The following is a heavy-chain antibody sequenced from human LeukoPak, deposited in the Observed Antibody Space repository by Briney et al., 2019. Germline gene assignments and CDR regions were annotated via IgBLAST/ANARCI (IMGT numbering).Heavy chain of an antibody. Sequence: SETLSLTCTVSGGSISSYYWSWIRQPPGKGLEWIGYIYYSGSTNYNPSLKSRVNIAVDTSKNQFSLKVSSVTAADTAVYYCARGNDYPSYFDFWGQGTLVTVSS. CDR1: GGSISSYY. D-gene: IGHD4-17*01. J-gene: IGHJ4*02. CDR3: ARGNDYPSYFDF. CDR2: IYYSGST. V-gene: IGHV4-59*12.